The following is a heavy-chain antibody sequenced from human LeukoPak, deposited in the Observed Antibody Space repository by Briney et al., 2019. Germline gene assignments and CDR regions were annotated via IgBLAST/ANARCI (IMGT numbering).Heavy chain of an antibody. Sequence: GGSLRLSCAASGFTFSNFQMHWVRQAPGKGLEWVSSISGSSSCIYYVDSVQGRFTISGDNAKNSLYLQLNSLRAEDTALYYCARAKGIAVADLWGQGTLVTVSS. CDR3: ARAKGIAVADL. CDR1: GFTFSNFQ. V-gene: IGHV3-21*01. J-gene: IGHJ4*02. CDR2: ISGSSSCI. D-gene: IGHD6-19*01.